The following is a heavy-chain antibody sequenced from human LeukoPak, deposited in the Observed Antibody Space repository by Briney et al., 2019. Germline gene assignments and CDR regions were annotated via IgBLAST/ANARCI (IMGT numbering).Heavy chain of an antibody. CDR2: ISYDGSNK. D-gene: IGHD6-6*01. Sequence: GRSLRLSCAASGFTFSSYAMHWVRQAPGKGLEWVAVISYDGSNKYYADSVKGRFTISRDNSKNTLYLQMNSLRAEDTAVYYCARDEAVIAARLDYWGQGTLVTVSS. V-gene: IGHV3-30-3*01. CDR3: ARDEAVIAARLDY. CDR1: GFTFSSYA. J-gene: IGHJ4*02.